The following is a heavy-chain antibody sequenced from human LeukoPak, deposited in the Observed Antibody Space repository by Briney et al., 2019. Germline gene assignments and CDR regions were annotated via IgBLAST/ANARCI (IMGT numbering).Heavy chain of an antibody. Sequence: SETLSLTCTVSGASINSYYWSWIRQPPGKGLEWIGYIYYSGSTNYNPSLKSRVTILVDTSKNQFSLKLSSVTAADTAVYFCARDQDCSSTSCSIAFDIWGQGTMVTVSS. CDR1: GASINSYY. CDR3: ARDQDCSSTSCSIAFDI. CDR2: IYYSGST. D-gene: IGHD2-2*01. V-gene: IGHV4-59*01. J-gene: IGHJ3*02.